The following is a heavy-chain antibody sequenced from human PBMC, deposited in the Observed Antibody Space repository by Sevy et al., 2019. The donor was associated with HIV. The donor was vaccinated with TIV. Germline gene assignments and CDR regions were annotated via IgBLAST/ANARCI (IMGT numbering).Heavy chain of an antibody. CDR3: AREYSSSWSYHFDS. Sequence: ASVKVSCKASGYAFSGYYIHWVRQAPGQGLAWMGWFNPNTDDTKYAPNFQGRVTMTRDASMTTAYMALSRLGSDDTAVYFCAREYSSSWSYHFDSWGQGTLVTVSS. CDR2: FNPNTDDT. CDR1: GYAFSGYY. D-gene: IGHD2-2*01. J-gene: IGHJ4*02. V-gene: IGHV1-2*02.